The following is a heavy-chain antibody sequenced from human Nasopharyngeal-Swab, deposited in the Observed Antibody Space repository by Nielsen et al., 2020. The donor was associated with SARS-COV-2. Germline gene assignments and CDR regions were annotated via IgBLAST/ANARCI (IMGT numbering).Heavy chain of an antibody. D-gene: IGHD6-6*01. CDR2: IYYSGST. Sequence: RQAPGKGLEWIGYIYYSGSTYYNPSLKSRVTISVDTSKNQFSLKLSSVTAAVTAVYYCARGGAARPGFDYWGQGTLVTVSS. J-gene: IGHJ4*02. V-gene: IGHV4-31*02. CDR3: ARGGAARPGFDY.